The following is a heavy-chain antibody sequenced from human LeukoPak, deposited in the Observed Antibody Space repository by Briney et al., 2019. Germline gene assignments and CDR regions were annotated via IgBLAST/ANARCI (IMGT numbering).Heavy chain of an antibody. CDR3: AKQLGYCSDGSCYFPY. V-gene: IGHV3-23*01. CDR2: ISNNGGYT. CDR1: GLTFGSYW. D-gene: IGHD2-15*01. Sequence: GGSLRLSCAASGLTFGSYWMSWVRQAPGKGLEWVSAISNNGGYTYYADSVQGRFTISRDNSKSTLCLQMNSLRAEDTAVYYCAKQLGYCSDGSCYFPYWGQGTLVTVSS. J-gene: IGHJ4*02.